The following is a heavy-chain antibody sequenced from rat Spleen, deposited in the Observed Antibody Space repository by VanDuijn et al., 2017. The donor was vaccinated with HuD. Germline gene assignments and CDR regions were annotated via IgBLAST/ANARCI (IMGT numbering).Heavy chain of an antibody. V-gene: IGHV5-25*01. CDR1: GFTFSNYY. J-gene: IGHJ4*01. CDR3: ARQLHTMGISVMDA. CDR2: ISTSGSRT. Sequence: EVQLVASGGGLVQPGRSMKLSCAASGFTFSNYYMAWVRQAPKKGLEWVATISTSGSRTYYPDSVKGRFTISRDNAKSSLYLQMNSLKSEDTATYYCARQLHTMGISVMDAWGQGASVTVSS. D-gene: IGHD1-9*01.